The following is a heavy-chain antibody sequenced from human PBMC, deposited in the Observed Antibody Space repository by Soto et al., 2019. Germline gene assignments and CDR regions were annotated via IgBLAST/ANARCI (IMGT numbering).Heavy chain of an antibody. Sequence: EVKLVESGGGLVQPGGSLRLSCAASGFTLSDHYMDWVRQAPGKGLEWLGRTRNKANSYITEYATSVKGRFTISRDDSKNSVYLQLKSLKSEDTAVYYCGRWTSGSPDCWGQGTLVTVSS. J-gene: IGHJ4*02. CDR3: GRWTSGSPDC. D-gene: IGHD1-26*01. V-gene: IGHV3-72*01. CDR2: TRNKANSYIT. CDR1: GFTLSDHY.